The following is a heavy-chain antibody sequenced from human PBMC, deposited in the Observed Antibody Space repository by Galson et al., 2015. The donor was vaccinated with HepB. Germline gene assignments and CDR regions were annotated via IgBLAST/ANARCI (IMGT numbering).Heavy chain of an antibody. V-gene: IGHV4-61*02. CDR3: ARGRGSWYDYYYYYYGMDV. D-gene: IGHD6-13*01. Sequence: TLSLTCTVSGGSISSSSYYWSWIRQPAGKGLEWIGRIYTSGSTNYNPSLKSRVTISVDTSKNQFSLKLSSVTAADTAVYYCARGRGSWYDYYYYYYGMDVWGQGTTVTVSS. CDR2: IYTSGST. J-gene: IGHJ6*02. CDR1: GGSISSSSYY.